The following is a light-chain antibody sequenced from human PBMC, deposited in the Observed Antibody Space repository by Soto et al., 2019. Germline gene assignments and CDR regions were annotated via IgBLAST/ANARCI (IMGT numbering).Light chain of an antibody. CDR2: EDI. Sequence: QPASVSGSPGQSITISCTGISSGFGTYDLVSWYQQYPGKAPKLIIYEDIKRPSGISIRFSGSRSGNTASLTVSGLQAEDEAKYFCCSYAGSSTFCVFGVGTQLTVL. J-gene: IGLJ3*02. CDR1: SSGFGTYDL. V-gene: IGLV2-23*01. CDR3: CSYAGSSTFCV.